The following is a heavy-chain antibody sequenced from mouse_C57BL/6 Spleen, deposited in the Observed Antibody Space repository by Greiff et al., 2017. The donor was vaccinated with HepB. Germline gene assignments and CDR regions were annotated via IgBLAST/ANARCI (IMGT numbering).Heavy chain of an antibody. Sequence: EVQLVESGGGLVQPGGSLKLSCAASGFTFSDYYMYWVRQTPEKRLEWVAYISNGGGSTYYPDTVKGRFTISRDNAKNTLYLQMSRLKSEDTAMYYCARRAEYYAMDYWGQGTSVTVSS. J-gene: IGHJ4*01. CDR2: ISNGGGST. CDR1: GFTFSDYY. CDR3: ARRAEYYAMDY. V-gene: IGHV5-12*01.